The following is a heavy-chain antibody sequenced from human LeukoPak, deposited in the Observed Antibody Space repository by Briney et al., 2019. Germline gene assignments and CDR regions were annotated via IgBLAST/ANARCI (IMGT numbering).Heavy chain of an antibody. CDR2: INPNSGDT. J-gene: IGHJ4*02. D-gene: IGHD2-2*01. Sequence: ASVKVSCKASGYTFTSYEMHWVRQAPGQGLEWVGRINPNSGDTNYAQKFQGRVTMTRDTSISTAYMDLSRLRSDDTAVYYCARDYCSSTSCLFDYWGQGTLVTVSS. CDR3: ARDYCSSTSCLFDY. V-gene: IGHV1-2*06. CDR1: GYTFTSYE.